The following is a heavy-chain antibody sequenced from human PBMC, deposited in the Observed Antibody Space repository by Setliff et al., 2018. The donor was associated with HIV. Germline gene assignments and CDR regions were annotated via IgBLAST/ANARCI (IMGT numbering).Heavy chain of an antibody. D-gene: IGHD7-27*01. V-gene: IGHV4-4*07. CDR2: FYVGGDT. J-gene: IGHJ6*03. CDR3: ALTAHNLLRGYMDV. CDR1: GGPVSTYY. Sequence: TLSLTCTVSGGPVSTYYWSWIRQPAGKRLEWIGRFYVGGDTNYNPSLKSRVTMSVDTSKKQFSLKLKSVTAADTAVYYCALTAHNLLRGYMDVWGKGTKVTVSS.